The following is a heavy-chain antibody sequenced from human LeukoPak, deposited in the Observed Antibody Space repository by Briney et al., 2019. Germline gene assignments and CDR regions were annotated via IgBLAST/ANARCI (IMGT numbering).Heavy chain of an antibody. D-gene: IGHD3-22*01. CDR2: IYYSGST. J-gene: IGHJ4*02. V-gene: IGHV4-61*01. CDR1: GGSVSSGSYY. Sequence: PSETLSLTCTVSGGSVSSGSYYWSWIRQPPGKGLEWIGYIYYSGSTNYNPSLKSRVTISVDTSKNQFSLHLSSVTAADTAVYYCARSSGYYRNFDYWGQGTLVTVSS. CDR3: ARSSGYYRNFDY.